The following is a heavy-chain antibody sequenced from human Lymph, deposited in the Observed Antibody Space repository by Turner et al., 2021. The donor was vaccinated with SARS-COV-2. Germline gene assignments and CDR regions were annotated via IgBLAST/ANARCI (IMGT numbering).Heavy chain of an antibody. Sequence: QVQLVQSGAEVKKPGSSVKVSCKASGGTFSSYAISWVRQAPGQGRGWRVGIIPILGRANYAQRFHGRVTITAYKSTSPAYLELSSLRSEDTAVYDCARIAAPGMGGGVFYYYYGMDVWGQGTTVTVSS. CDR1: GGTFSSYA. CDR3: ARIAAPGMGGGVFYYYYGMDV. CDR2: IIPILGRA. J-gene: IGHJ6*02. V-gene: IGHV1-69*10. D-gene: IGHD6-13*01.